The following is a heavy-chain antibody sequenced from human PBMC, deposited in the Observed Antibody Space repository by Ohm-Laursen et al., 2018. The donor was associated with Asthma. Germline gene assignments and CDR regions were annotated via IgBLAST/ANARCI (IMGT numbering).Heavy chain of an antibody. D-gene: IGHD5-24*01. CDR2: LFPDGRRT. J-gene: IGHJ4*02. V-gene: IGHV3-74*01. Sequence: SLRLSCAASGLTFSDYFMHWVRQRPGGGLVWISHLFPDGRRTNYADSVKGRFTISRDDAQNTVYLQMNSLRVDDTAVYYCARGNVEGLLWGQGTLVTVSS. CDR3: ARGNVEGLL. CDR1: GLTFSDYF.